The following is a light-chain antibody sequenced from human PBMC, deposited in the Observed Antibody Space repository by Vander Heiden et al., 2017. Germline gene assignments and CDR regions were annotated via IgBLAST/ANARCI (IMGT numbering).Light chain of an antibody. CDR2: GDN. CDR3: QSYDSSLSDSV. V-gene: IGLV1-40*01. Sequence: QSVLTQPPSVSGAPGQRVTISCTGSSSNIGAGFDVHWYQQLPGTAPKLLIFGDNSRPSGVPDRFSGSKSGTSASLAITGLQAEDEADYYCQSYDSSLSDSVFGGGTKLTVL. CDR1: SSNIGAGFD. J-gene: IGLJ2*01.